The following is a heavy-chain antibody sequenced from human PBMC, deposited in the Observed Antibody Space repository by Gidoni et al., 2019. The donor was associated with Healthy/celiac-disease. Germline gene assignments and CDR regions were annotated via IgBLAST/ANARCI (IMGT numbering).Heavy chain of an antibody. CDR3: ATEMATEDY. Sequence: QLQLQESGPGLVKPSETLSLTCTVSGGSISSSSSYWGWIRQPPGKGLEWIGSIYYSGRTYYNPSLKSRVTISVDTSKNQFSLKLSSVTAADTAVYYCATEMATEDYWGQGTLVTVSS. J-gene: IGHJ4*02. CDR1: GGSISSSSSY. V-gene: IGHV4-39*02. D-gene: IGHD5-12*01. CDR2: IYYSGRT.